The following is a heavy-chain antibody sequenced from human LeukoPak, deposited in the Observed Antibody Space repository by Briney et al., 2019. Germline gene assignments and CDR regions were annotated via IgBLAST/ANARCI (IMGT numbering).Heavy chain of an antibody. CDR2: IYHSGST. CDR3: ARDPPFRVGMDV. Sequence: SQTLSLTCTVSGGSISSGGYYWSWIRQPPGKGLEWIGYIYHSGSTYYNPSLKSRVTISVDRSKNQFSLKLSSVTAADTAVYYCARDPPFRVGMDVWGQGTTVTVSS. D-gene: IGHD3-10*01. V-gene: IGHV4-30-2*01. CDR1: GGSISSGGYY. J-gene: IGHJ6*02.